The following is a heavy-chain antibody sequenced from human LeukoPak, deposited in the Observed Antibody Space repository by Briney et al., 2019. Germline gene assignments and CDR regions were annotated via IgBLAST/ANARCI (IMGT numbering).Heavy chain of an antibody. D-gene: IGHD3-22*01. CDR2: VHTSGST. CDR3: ARDGYYFDRSGFF. V-gene: IGHV4-61*02. J-gene: IGHJ4*02. CDR1: GGSISGGNYY. Sequence: SETLSLTCTVSGGSISGGNYYWSWIRQPAGKGLEWIGRVHTSGSTNYNPSLKSRVTISIDTSKNQFSLKLTSVTAADTAVYYCARDGYYFDRSGFFWGQGALVTVSS.